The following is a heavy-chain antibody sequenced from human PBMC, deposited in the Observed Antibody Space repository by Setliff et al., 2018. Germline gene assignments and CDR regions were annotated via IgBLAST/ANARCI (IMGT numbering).Heavy chain of an antibody. Sequence: SETLSLTCAVYGGSFSGYYWSWIRQPPGKGLEWIGEINHSGSTNYNPSLKSRVTISVDTSKNQFSLKLSSVTAADTAVYYCARNDRPWRYWGQGTLVTVSS. CDR3: ARNDRPWRY. CDR2: INHSGST. CDR1: GGSFSGYY. D-gene: IGHD3-9*01. J-gene: IGHJ4*02. V-gene: IGHV4-34*01.